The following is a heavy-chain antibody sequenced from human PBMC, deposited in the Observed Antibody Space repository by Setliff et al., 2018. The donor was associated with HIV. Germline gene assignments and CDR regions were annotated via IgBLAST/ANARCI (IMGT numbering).Heavy chain of an antibody. CDR1: GYTFTSYG. CDR3: ATAPTMKVVYSGF. V-gene: IGHV1-69-2*01. Sequence: ASVKVSCKPSGYTFTSYGINWVQQAPGKGLEWMGRVDPEDGETIYAEKFQGRVTITADTSTDTAYMELSSLRSEDTAVYYCATAPTMKVVYSGFWGQGTLVTVSS. J-gene: IGHJ4*02. D-gene: IGHD3-22*01. CDR2: VDPEDGET.